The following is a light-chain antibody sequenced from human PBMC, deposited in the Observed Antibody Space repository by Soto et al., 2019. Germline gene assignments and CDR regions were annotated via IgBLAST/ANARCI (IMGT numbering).Light chain of an antibody. Sequence: DIQLTQSPSFLSASVGDRVTITCRASQGISSHLAWYQQEPGKAPKPLIYAASTLQSGVPSRFSGSGSGTEFTLTISSLQPEDFATYYCQQLKSYPVTFGGGTKVEIK. J-gene: IGKJ4*01. CDR2: AAS. CDR3: QQLKSYPVT. CDR1: QGISSH. V-gene: IGKV1-9*01.